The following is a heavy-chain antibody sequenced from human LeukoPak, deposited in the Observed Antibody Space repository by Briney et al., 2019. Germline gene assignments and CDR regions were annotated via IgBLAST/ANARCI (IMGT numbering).Heavy chain of an antibody. Sequence: GASVKVSCKASGGTFSSYAISWVRQAPGQGLEWMGGIIPIFGTANYAQKFQGRVTITADESTSTAYMELSSLRSEDTAVYYCAREYSGYDRDASDIWGQGTMVTVSS. J-gene: IGHJ3*02. CDR3: AREYSGYDRDASDI. CDR2: IIPIFGTA. CDR1: GGTFSSYA. V-gene: IGHV1-69*01. D-gene: IGHD5-12*01.